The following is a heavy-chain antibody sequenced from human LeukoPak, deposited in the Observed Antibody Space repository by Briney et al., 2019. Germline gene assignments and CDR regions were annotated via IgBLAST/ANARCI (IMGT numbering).Heavy chain of an antibody. D-gene: IGHD5-12*01. CDR3: ATFGLVAALDL. CDR2: INPAGSET. Sequence: GGSLRLSCAASGWSFNAYWMAWVRQAPGTGLEWDANINPAGSETFHVDPVKGRFSISRDHGKNLAYLQMNSLRAEDTAVYYCATFGLVAALDLWGQGTLVTVSS. J-gene: IGHJ4*02. CDR1: GWSFNAYW. V-gene: IGHV3-7*01.